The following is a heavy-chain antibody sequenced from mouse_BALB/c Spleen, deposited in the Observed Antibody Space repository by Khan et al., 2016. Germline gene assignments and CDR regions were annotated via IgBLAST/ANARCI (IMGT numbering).Heavy chain of an antibody. J-gene: IGHJ3*01. D-gene: IGHD1-1*01. CDR3: AREAGYHGFFAY. Sequence: EVELVESGGGLVKPGGSLKLSCAASGFTFSSYAMSWVRQSPEKRLEWVAEISSGGSYTYYPDTVTGRFTISRDNAKNTLYREMSSLRSEDTAMYYCAREAGYHGFFAYWGQGTLVTVSA. V-gene: IGHV5-9-4*01. CDR1: GFTFSSYA. CDR2: ISSGGSYT.